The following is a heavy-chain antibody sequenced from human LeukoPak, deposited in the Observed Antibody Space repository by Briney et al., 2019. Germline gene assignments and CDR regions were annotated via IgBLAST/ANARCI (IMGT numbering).Heavy chain of an antibody. Sequence: SETLSLTCAVYGGSFSGYYWSWIRQPPGKGLEWIGEINHSGSTNYNPSLKSRVTISVDTSKNQFSLKLSSVTAADTAVYYCARLSGYWGQGTLVTVSS. CDR2: INHSGST. D-gene: IGHD3-3*02. J-gene: IGHJ4*02. CDR1: GGSFSGYY. V-gene: IGHV4-34*01. CDR3: ARLSGY.